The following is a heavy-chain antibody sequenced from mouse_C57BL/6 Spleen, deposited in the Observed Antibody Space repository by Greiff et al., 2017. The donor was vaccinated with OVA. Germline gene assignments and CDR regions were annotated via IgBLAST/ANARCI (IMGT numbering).Heavy chain of an antibody. CDR2: INPSNGGT. V-gene: IGHV1-53*01. Sequence: QVQLQQPGTELVKPGASVTLSCKASGYTFTSYWMHWVKQRPGQGLEWIGNINPSNGGTNYNEKFKSKATLTVDKSSSTAYMQLSSLTSEDSAVYYCARGGGFYWYFDVWGTGTTVTVSS. CDR3: ARGGGFYWYFDV. J-gene: IGHJ1*03. CDR1: GYTFTSYW.